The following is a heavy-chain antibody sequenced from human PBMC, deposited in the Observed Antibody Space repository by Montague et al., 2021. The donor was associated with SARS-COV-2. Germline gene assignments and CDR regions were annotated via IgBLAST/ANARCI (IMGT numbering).Heavy chain of an antibody. J-gene: IGHJ6*02. CDR3: ARDEGIVASYYYYGMDV. D-gene: IGHD5-12*01. CDR1: GYTFTSYG. Sequence: SVKVSCKASGYTFTSYGISWVRQPPGQGLEWMGWISAYNGNTNYAQKLQGRVTMTTDTSTSTAYMELRSLRSDDTAVYYCARDEGIVASYYYYGMDVWGQGTTVTVSS. V-gene: IGHV1-18*01. CDR2: ISAYNGNT.